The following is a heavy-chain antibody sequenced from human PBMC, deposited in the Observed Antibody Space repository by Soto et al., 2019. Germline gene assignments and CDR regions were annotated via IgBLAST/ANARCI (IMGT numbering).Heavy chain of an antibody. CDR3: AKTGDYYDSSGYYYYYGMDV. J-gene: IGHJ6*02. Sequence: SGGSLRLSCAASGFTFSNFVMHWVRQAPGKGLEWVSAISGSGGSTYYADSVKGRFTISRDNSKNTLYLQMNSLRAEDTAVYHCAKTGDYYDSSGYYYYYGMDVWGQGTTVTVSS. D-gene: IGHD3-22*01. V-gene: IGHV3-23*01. CDR1: GFTFSNFV. CDR2: ISGSGGST.